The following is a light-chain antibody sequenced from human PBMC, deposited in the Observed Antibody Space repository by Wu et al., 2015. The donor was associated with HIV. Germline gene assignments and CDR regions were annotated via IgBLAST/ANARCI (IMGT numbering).Light chain of an antibody. CDR1: QGISNF. Sequence: DIQMTQSPSSLSASVGDRVTITCRASQGISNFLAWYQQKPGKPPKVLIYAASTLQSGVPSRFSGSGSGADFTLTISSLQPEDVATYYCQQYYNYPPYTFGQGTKLEIK. J-gene: IGKJ2*01. V-gene: IGKV1-27*01. CDR3: QQYYNYPPYT. CDR2: AAS.